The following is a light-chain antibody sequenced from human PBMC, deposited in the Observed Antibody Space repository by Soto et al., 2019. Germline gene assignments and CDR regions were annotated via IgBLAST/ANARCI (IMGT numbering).Light chain of an antibody. CDR1: QSISQW. CDR2: RAS. CDR3: QRYGGT. Sequence: DIQMTQSPSTLSESVGDRVTITCRASQSISQWLAWYQQKPGTAPKLLIYRASSLENGVPSRFSGSGSGTEFTLTISSLQTDDFATYFCQRYGGTFGQGTKVAI. V-gene: IGKV1-5*03. J-gene: IGKJ1*01.